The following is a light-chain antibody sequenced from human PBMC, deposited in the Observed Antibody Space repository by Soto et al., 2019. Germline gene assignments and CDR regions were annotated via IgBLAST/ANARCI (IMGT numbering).Light chain of an antibody. J-gene: IGKJ2*01. CDR3: QQYGNSTRT. CDR1: QSVNSNF. CDR2: GVS. Sequence: EIVLTQSPGTLSLSPGERATLSCRASQSVNSNFFAWYQQKPGQAPRLLIFGVSSRAPGIPDRFTGSGSGTDFALTISGLEPEDFAIYYCQQYGNSTRTFGQGTKVEIK. V-gene: IGKV3-20*01.